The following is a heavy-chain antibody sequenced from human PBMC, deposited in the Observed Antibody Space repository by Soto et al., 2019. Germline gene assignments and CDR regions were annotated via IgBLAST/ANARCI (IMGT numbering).Heavy chain of an antibody. CDR3: ARTRTYDFWSGWPRAFDI. CDR2: INHSGST. CDR1: GGSFSGYY. V-gene: IGHV4-34*01. J-gene: IGHJ3*02. D-gene: IGHD3-3*01. Sequence: QVQLQQWGAGLLKPSETLSLTCAVYGGSFSGYYWSWIRQPPGKGLEWIGEINHSGSTNYNPSLKSRVTISVDTSKNQFSLKLSSVTAADTAVYYCARTRTYDFWSGWPRAFDIWGQGTMVTVSS.